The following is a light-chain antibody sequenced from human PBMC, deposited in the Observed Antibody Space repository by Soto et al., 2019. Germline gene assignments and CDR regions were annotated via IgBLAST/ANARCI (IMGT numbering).Light chain of an antibody. CDR2: EVN. J-gene: IGLJ2*01. Sequence: QSALTQPPSASESPGQSVTISCTGTSSDVGGYNYVSWYQQHPGKAPKLMIYEVNKRPSGVPDRFSGSKSGNTASLTVSGLQAEDEADYYCSSYAGSKNLVFGGGTKLTVL. V-gene: IGLV2-8*01. CDR1: SSDVGGYNY. CDR3: SSYAGSKNLV.